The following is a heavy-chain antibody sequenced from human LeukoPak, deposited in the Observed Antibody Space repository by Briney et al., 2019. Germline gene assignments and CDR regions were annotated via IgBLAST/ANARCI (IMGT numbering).Heavy chain of an antibody. D-gene: IGHD5-18*01. Sequence: PSETLSLTCTVSGGSISSSSYYWGWIRQPPGKGLEGIGSIYYSGSTYYNPCLKSRVTISVDPSQNQFSLKLSSVTAADTAVYYCASYVRGYSYGYDFDYWGQGTLVTVSS. CDR2: IYYSGST. CDR1: GGSISSSSYY. CDR3: ASYVRGYSYGYDFDY. V-gene: IGHV4-39*01. J-gene: IGHJ4*02.